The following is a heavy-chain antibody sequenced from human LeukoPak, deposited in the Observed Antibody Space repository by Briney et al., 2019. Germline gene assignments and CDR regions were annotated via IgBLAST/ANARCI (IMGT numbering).Heavy chain of an antibody. CDR2: ISSSSSYI. CDR1: GFTFSSYS. D-gene: IGHD5-24*01. Sequence: PGGSLRLSCAASGFTFSSYSMNWVRQAPGKGLEWVSSISSSSSYIYYADSVKGRFTISRDNAKNSLYLQMNSLRAEDTAVYYCARDPFDGYNFDYWGQGTLVTVSS. CDR3: ARDPFDGYNFDY. V-gene: IGHV3-21*01. J-gene: IGHJ4*02.